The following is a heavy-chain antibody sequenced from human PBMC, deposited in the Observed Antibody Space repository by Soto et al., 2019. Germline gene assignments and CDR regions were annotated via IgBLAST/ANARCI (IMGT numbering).Heavy chain of an antibody. Sequence: QVQLVESGGGVVPPGRSLGLSCAASGFMFSRYAMHWVRQAPGKGLEWVAVISKDGSVIYYADSVKGRFTISRDKSKNMVYLQLNSLRDEDTAVFYCVRSRSGAVPDSFAYWGQGTLVTVAS. V-gene: IGHV3-30*04. J-gene: IGHJ4*02. CDR3: VRSRSGAVPDSFAY. CDR2: ISKDGSVI. CDR1: GFMFSRYA. D-gene: IGHD3-10*01.